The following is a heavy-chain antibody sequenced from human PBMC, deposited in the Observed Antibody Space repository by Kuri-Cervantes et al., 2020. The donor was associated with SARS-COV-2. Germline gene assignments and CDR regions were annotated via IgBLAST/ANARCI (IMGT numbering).Heavy chain of an antibody. J-gene: IGHJ4*02. CDR1: GFTFSSYW. Sequence: GESLKISCAASGFTFSSYWMSWVRQAPGKGLEWVANIKQDGSEKYYVDSVEGRFTISRDNAKNSLYLQMNSPRAEDTAVYYCARDYHDFWSGYYPFEYWGQGTLVTVSS. CDR3: ARDYHDFWSGYYPFEY. D-gene: IGHD3-3*01. CDR2: IKQDGSEK. V-gene: IGHV3-7*05.